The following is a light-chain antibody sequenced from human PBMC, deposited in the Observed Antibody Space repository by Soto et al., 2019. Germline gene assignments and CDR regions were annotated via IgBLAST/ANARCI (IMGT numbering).Light chain of an antibody. V-gene: IGKV3D-20*01. Sequence: EIGLTQSPPTVSMSXGQRATLAXXASQSVSTNYLAWYQQKPGLAPRLLIYDASSRATGISDRFSGSGSGTDFTLTISRLEPEDFAVYYCQQYGSSPSFGGGTKVDIK. CDR1: QSVSTNY. CDR3: QQYGSSPS. J-gene: IGKJ4*01. CDR2: DAS.